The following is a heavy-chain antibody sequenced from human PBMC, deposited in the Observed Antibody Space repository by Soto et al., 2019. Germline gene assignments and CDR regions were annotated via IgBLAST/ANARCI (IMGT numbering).Heavy chain of an antibody. CDR2: ITHSGSS. J-gene: IGHJ4*02. V-gene: IGHV4-34*01. Sequence: QVQLQQWGAGLLKPSETLSLTCAVYGGSFSGYCWSWIRQPPGKGLEWIGEITHSGSSNYNPSLKSRVTISVDTSKNQFSLKLNSVSAADTAVYYCAGGRKGYSSSWCVVVDWGQGTLVTVSS. D-gene: IGHD6-13*01. CDR3: AGGRKGYSSSWCVVVD. CDR1: GGSFSGYC.